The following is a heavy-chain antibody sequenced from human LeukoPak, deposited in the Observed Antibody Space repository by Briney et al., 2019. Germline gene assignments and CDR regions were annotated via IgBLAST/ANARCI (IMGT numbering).Heavy chain of an antibody. CDR3: ARVLYCSGGSCFHSVDY. Sequence: SETLSLTCTVAGYSISIGYYWGWIRQPPGKGLEWIGSIHYSGTTYYNPSLKSRVTISVDTSKNQFSLKLSSVTAADTAVYYCARVLYCSGGSCFHSVDYWGQGTLVTVSS. D-gene: IGHD2-15*01. J-gene: IGHJ4*02. CDR1: GYSISIGYY. V-gene: IGHV4-38-2*02. CDR2: IHYSGTT.